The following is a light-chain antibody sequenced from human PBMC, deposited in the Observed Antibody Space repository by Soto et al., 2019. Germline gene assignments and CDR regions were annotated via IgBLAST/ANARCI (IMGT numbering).Light chain of an antibody. CDR3: MLYMGGGLVV. CDR2: STN. J-gene: IGLJ2*01. Sequence: QTVVTQEPSFSVSPGGTVTLTCGLTSGSVSNTYYPSWYQQTPGQAPRTLIYSTNIRSSGVPDRFSGSILGNKAALTITGAQADDESDYHCMLYMGGGLVVFGGGTKVTVL. CDR1: SGSVSNTYY. V-gene: IGLV8-61*01.